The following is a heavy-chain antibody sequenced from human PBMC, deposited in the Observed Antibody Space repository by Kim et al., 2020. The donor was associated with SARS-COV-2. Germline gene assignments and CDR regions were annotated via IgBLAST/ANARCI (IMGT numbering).Heavy chain of an antibody. J-gene: IGHJ4*02. Sequence: ASVKVSCKASGYTFTSYTFHWVRQAPGQRPEWMGRIYAGNGDTDYSRKFQGRVTFSGDTSASTVYMDLSSLSSEDTAVYYCASRVHHSGDYQDWGQGTLVTVSS. V-gene: IGHV1-3*01. D-gene: IGHD2-21*01. CDR2: IYAGNGDT. CDR1: GYTFTSYT. CDR3: ASRVHHSGDYQD.